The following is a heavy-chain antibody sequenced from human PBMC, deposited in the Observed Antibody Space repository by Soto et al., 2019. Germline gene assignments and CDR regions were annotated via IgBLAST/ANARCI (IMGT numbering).Heavy chain of an antibody. J-gene: IGHJ6*02. CDR1: GGSISSYY. CDR3: ARDRGLGATRGGVSYYYYGMDV. CDR2: IYTSGST. D-gene: IGHD1-26*01. Sequence: LSLTCTVSGGSISSYYWSWIRQPAGKGLEWIGRIYTSGSTNYNPSLKSRVTMPVDTSKNQFSLKLSSVTAADTAVYYCARDRGLGATRGGVSYYYYGMDVWGQGTTVTVSS. V-gene: IGHV4-4*07.